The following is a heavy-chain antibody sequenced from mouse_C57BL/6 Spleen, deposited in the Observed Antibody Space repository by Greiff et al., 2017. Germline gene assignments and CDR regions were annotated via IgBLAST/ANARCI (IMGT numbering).Heavy chain of an antibody. V-gene: IGHV5-6*02. CDR3: ARPFGTTVYAMDY. Sequence: DVMLVESGGDLVKPGGSLKLSCAASGFTFSSYGMSWVRQTPDKRLEWVATISSGGSYTYYPDSVKGRFTISRDNAKNTLYLQMSSLKSEDTAMYYCARPFGTTVYAMDYWGQGTSVTVSS. CDR1: GFTFSSYG. J-gene: IGHJ4*01. D-gene: IGHD1-1*01. CDR2: ISSGGSYT.